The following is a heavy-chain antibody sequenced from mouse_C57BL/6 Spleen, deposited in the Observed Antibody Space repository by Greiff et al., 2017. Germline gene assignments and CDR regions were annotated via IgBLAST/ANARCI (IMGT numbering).Heavy chain of an antibody. Sequence: EVKLVESGGGLVKPGGSLKLSCAASGFTFSSYAMSWVRQTPEKRLEWVATISDGGSYTYYPDNVKGRFTISRDNAKNNLYLQMSHLKSEDTAMYYCARGEITKYYFDYWGQGTTLTVSS. D-gene: IGHD2-4*01. V-gene: IGHV5-4*03. CDR3: ARGEITKYYFDY. CDR2: ISDGGSYT. CDR1: GFTFSSYA. J-gene: IGHJ2*01.